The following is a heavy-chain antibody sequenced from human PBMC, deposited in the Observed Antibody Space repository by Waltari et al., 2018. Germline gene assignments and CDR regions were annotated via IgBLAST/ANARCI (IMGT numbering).Heavy chain of an antibody. CDR1: GFTFSSYS. CDR2: ISSSSSYI. D-gene: IGHD3-10*01. J-gene: IGHJ3*02. Sequence: EVQLVESGGGLVKPGGSLRLSCAASGFTFSSYSMNWVRQAPGKGLEWVSSISSSSSYIYYADSVKGRFTISRDNAKNSLYLQMNSLRAEDIAVYYCARDYGSGSYYAFDIWGQGTMVTVSS. V-gene: IGHV3-21*03. CDR3: ARDYGSGSYYAFDI.